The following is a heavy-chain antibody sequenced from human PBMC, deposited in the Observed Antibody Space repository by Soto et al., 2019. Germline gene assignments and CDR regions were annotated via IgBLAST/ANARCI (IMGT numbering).Heavy chain of an antibody. CDR1: GGSISSYY. D-gene: IGHD3-22*01. CDR2: IYYSGST. CDR3: ARTYYYDSSGYPLYYYYGMDV. V-gene: IGHV4-59*08. Sequence: QVQLQESGPGLVKPSETLSLTCTVSGGSISSYYWSWIRQPPGKGLEWIGYIYYSGSTNYNPSLKSRVTISVDTSKHQFSLKLSSVIAADTAVYYCARTYYYDSSGYPLYYYYGMDVWGQGTTVTVSS. J-gene: IGHJ6*02.